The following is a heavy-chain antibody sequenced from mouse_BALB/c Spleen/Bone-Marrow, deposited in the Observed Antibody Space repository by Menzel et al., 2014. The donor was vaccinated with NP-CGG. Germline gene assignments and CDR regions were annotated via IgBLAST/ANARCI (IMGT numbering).Heavy chain of an antibody. CDR1: GFDFXRYW. CDR2: INPESNTI. D-gene: IGHD2-3*01. V-gene: IGHV4-1*02. CDR3: ARLGYYGWFAY. Sequence: EVKLMESGGGLVQPGGSLKLSCAASGFDFXRYWMSWVRQAPGKGLQWIGEINPESNTINYTPSLKDKFIISRDNAKNTLYLQMSKVRSEDTALYCWARLGYYGWFAYWGQGTLVTVSA. J-gene: IGHJ3*01.